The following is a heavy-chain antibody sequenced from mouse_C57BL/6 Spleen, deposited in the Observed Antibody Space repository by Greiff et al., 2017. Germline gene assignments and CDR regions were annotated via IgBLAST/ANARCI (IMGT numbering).Heavy chain of an antibody. D-gene: IGHD1-1*01. J-gene: IGHJ2*01. CDR3: ARPGYYGSGTYFDY. Sequence: QVQLQQPGAELVKPGASVKMSCKASGYTFTSYWITWVKQRPGQGLEWIGDIYPGSGSTNYNEKFKSKATLTVDTSSRTAYMQLSSLTSEDSAVYYCARPGYYGSGTYFDYWGQGTTLTVSA. V-gene: IGHV1-55*01. CDR1: GYTFTSYW. CDR2: IYPGSGST.